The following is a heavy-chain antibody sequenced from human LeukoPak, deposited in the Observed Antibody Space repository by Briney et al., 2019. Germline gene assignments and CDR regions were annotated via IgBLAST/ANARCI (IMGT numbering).Heavy chain of an antibody. D-gene: IGHD6-6*01. CDR3: ARVARYSSSSAGYYYMDV. V-gene: IGHV4-59*12. J-gene: IGHJ6*03. CDR2: IHYTGSA. Sequence: PSETLSLTCAVYGGSFSFYYWSWIRQPPGKGLEWIGYIHYTGSANYSPSLKSRVTMSVDTSKNQFSLKLSSETAADTAVYYCARVARYSSSSAGYYYMDVWGKGTTVTVSS. CDR1: GGSFSFYY.